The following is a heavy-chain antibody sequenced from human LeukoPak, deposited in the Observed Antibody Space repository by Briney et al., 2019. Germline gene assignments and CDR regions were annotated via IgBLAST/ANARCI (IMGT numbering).Heavy chain of an antibody. CDR3: ARQTGTTYDNYFDY. CDR2: INHSGST. CDR1: GGSFSGYY. D-gene: IGHD1-7*01. J-gene: IGHJ4*02. Sequence: SETLSLTCAVYGGSFSGYYWSWIRQPPGKGLEWIGEINHSGSTYYNPSLKSRVTISVDTSKNQFSLKLSSVTAADTAVYYCARQTGTTYDNYFDYWGQGTLVTVSS. V-gene: IGHV4-34*01.